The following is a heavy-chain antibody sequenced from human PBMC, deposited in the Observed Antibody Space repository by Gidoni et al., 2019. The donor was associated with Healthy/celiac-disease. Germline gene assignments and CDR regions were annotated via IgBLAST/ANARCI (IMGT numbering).Heavy chain of an antibody. CDR1: GYTFTSYD. CDR3: ARWRDLYYYDSSGYYDY. CDR2: MNPNSGNT. V-gene: IGHV1-8*01. D-gene: IGHD3-22*01. Sequence: QVQLVQSGAEVKKPGASVKVSCTASGYTFTSYDINWVRQATGQGLEWMGWMNPNSGNTGYAQKFQGRVTMTRNTSISTAYMELSSLRSEDTAVYYCARWRDLYYYDSSGYYDYWGQGTLVTVSS. J-gene: IGHJ4*02.